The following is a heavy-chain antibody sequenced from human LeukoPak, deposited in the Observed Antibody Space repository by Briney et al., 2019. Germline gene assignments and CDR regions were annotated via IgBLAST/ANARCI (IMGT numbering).Heavy chain of an antibody. Sequence: GGTLRLSCAASGFTFDDYAMHWVRQAPGKGLEWVSGISWNSGSIGYADSVKSRFTISRDNAKNSLYLQMNSLRAEDMALYYCAKGDYYYYYMDVWGKGTTVTVSS. CDR2: ISWNSGSI. V-gene: IGHV3-9*03. J-gene: IGHJ6*03. CDR1: GFTFDDYA. CDR3: AKGDYYYYYMDV.